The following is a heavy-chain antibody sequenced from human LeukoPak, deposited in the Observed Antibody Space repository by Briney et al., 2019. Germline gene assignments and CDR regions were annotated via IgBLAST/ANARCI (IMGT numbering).Heavy chain of an antibody. CDR2: INHSGST. Sequence: SETLSLTCAVYGGSFSGYYWSWIRQPPGKGLEWIGEINHSGSTNYNPSLKSRVTISVDTSKNQFSPKLSSVTAADTAVYYCARDLSNIAAETYFDYWGQGTLVTVSS. D-gene: IGHD6-13*01. CDR1: GGSFSGYY. CDR3: ARDLSNIAAETYFDY. V-gene: IGHV4-34*01. J-gene: IGHJ4*02.